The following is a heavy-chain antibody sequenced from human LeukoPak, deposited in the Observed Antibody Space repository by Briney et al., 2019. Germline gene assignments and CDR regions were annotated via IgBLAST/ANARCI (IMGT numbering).Heavy chain of an antibody. CDR1: GGSISSYY. Sequence: PSKTLSLTCTVSGGSISSYYWSWIRQPAGKGLEWIGRIYTSGSTNYNPSLKSRVTMSVDTSKNQFSLKLSSVTAADTAVYYCARAPATYSSGHYDYWGQGTLVTVSS. V-gene: IGHV4-4*07. CDR3: ARAPATYSSGHYDY. D-gene: IGHD6-19*01. CDR2: IYTSGST. J-gene: IGHJ4*02.